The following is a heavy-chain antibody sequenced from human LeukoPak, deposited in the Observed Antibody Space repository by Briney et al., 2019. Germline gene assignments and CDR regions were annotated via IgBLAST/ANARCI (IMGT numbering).Heavy chain of an antibody. Sequence: PGGSLRLSCAASGFTFSSYEMNWVRQAPGKGLEWVSYISSSGSTTYYADSVKGRFTISRDNAKNSLYLQMNSLRAEDTAVYYCARVGAYCTNGVCSDDAFDIWGQGTMVTVSS. CDR1: GFTFSSYE. V-gene: IGHV3-48*03. J-gene: IGHJ3*02. D-gene: IGHD2-8*01. CDR2: ISSSGSTT. CDR3: ARVGAYCTNGVCSDDAFDI.